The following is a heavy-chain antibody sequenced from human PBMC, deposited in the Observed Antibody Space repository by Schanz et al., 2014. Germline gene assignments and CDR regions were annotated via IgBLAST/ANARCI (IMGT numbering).Heavy chain of an antibody. CDR1: GFTFSSYL. V-gene: IGHV3-23*01. CDR3: ASEVEVSAQSFDL. D-gene: IGHD2-21*02. Sequence: ESGGGLVQPGGSLTLSCAASGFTFSSYLMSWVRQAPGKGLEWVSGIGGSGGSTDYADSVKGRFTISRDNSKNTVHLQMNSLRAEDTAVYFCASEVEVSAQSFDLWGQGTMVIVSS. CDR2: IGGSGGST. J-gene: IGHJ3*01.